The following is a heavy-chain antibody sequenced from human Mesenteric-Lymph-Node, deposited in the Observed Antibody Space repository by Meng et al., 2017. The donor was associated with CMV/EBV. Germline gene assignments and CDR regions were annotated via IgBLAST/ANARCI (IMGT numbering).Heavy chain of an antibody. J-gene: IGHJ3*02. D-gene: IGHD6-19*01. CDR2: INNDGSSA. Sequence: GGSLRLSCAASGFTFSSYAMSWVRQAPGKGLVWVSRINNDGSSARYAESVKGRFTIFRDNAKNTLYLQMNSLTVEDTALYYCVRESSGWLYGSDIWGRGTMVTVSS. V-gene: IGHV3-74*01. CDR1: GFTFSSYA. CDR3: VRESSGWLYGSDI.